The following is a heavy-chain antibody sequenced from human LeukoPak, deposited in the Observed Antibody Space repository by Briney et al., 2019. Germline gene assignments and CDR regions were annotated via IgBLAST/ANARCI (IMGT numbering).Heavy chain of an antibody. CDR3: ARRAGGYSHPYDY. J-gene: IGHJ4*02. V-gene: IGHV3-53*01. Sequence: GGSLRLSCAASGFTVSSNYMSWVRQAPGKGLEWVSLICSGGSIYYADSVKGRFTISRDNSKNTLYLQMNSLRAEDTAVYYCARRAGGYSHPYDYWGQGTLVTVSS. D-gene: IGHD4-23*01. CDR2: ICSGGSI. CDR1: GFTVSSNY.